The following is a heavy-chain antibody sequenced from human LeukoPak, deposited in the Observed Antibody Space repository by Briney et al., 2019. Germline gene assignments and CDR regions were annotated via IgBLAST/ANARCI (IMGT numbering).Heavy chain of an antibody. CDR2: IWYDGSNK. J-gene: IGHJ4*02. CDR1: GFTFSSYG. Sequence: PGGSLRLSCAASGFTFSSYGMHWVRQAPGKGLEWVAVIWYDGSNKYYADSVKGRFTISRDNSKNTLYLQMNSLRAEDTAVYYCARDRGYSSSWHDYWGQGTLVTVSS. V-gene: IGHV3-33*01. CDR3: ARDRGYSSSWHDY. D-gene: IGHD6-13*01.